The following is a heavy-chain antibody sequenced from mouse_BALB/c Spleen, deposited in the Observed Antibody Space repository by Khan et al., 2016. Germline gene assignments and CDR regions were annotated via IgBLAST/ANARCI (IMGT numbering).Heavy chain of an antibody. CDR3: AELGRDA. CDR2: ISYAGSN. D-gene: IGHD4-1*01. V-gene: IGHV3-6*02. CDR1: GYSITSGYY. J-gene: IGHJ2*01. Sequence: EVQLQESGPGLVKPSQSLSLTCSVTGYSITSGYYWNWIRQFPGNKLEWMGYISYAGSNNDNPSLKNRIYITRDTSKNQFFLKLNSVTTEDTATYYGAELGRDAWGQGTTLTVSS.